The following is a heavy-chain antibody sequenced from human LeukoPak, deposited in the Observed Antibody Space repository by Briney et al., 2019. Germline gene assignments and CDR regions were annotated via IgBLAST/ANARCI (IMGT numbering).Heavy chain of an antibody. V-gene: IGHV1-69*06. Sequence: GASVKVSCKASGGTFSSYAISWVRQAPGQGLEWMGGIIPIFGTANYAQKFQDRVTITADKSTSTAYMELSSPRSEDTAVYYCARDREYSYGLYYYYMDVWGKGTTVTVSS. CDR3: ARDREYSYGLYYYYMDV. J-gene: IGHJ6*03. CDR1: GGTFSSYA. CDR2: IIPIFGTA. D-gene: IGHD5-18*01.